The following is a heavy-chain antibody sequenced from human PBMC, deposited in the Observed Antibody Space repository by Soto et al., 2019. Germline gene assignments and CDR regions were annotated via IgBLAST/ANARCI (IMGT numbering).Heavy chain of an antibody. V-gene: IGHV6-1*01. CDR1: GDSVSSTSTA. D-gene: IGHD6-6*01. J-gene: IGHJ4*02. CDR2: TYYRSKWYS. Sequence: SQTLSLTCAISGDSVSSTSTAWSWIRQSPSRGLEWLGRTYYRSKWYSDYAVSVKSRVTMTKDTSTSTAYMELRSLRSDDTAMYYCARDRSSSDYWGQGTLVTVSS. CDR3: ARDRSSSDY.